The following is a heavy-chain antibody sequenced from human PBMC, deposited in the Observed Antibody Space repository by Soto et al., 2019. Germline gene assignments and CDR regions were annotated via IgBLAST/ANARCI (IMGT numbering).Heavy chain of an antibody. CDR2: IDYSGRR. J-gene: IGHJ3*02. CDR3: ARGRKDIVGPPDVFDI. V-gene: IGHV4-59*02. CDR1: GGSVNTNY. D-gene: IGHD2-21*01. Sequence: PSETLSLTCTVSGGSVNTNYWTWICKPPRRGPQWVGNIDYSGRRRSNHSLTSRVSMTIDMAKNQFSLRLNSVAAEDTAVYCCARGRKDIVGPPDVFDIWGQGTMVTVSS.